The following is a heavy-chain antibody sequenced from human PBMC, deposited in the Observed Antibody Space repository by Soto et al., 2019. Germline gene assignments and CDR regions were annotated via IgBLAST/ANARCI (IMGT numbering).Heavy chain of an antibody. J-gene: IGHJ4*02. CDR3: ATDLARDGYNYVDY. Sequence: QVQLVESGGGVVQPGRSLRLSCAASGFTFSSYGMHWVRQAPGKGLEWVAVISYDGSNKYYADSVKGRFTISRDNSKNTLYLQMNSLRAEETAVYYCATDLARDGYNYVDYWGQGTLVTVSS. D-gene: IGHD1-1*01. CDR2: ISYDGSNK. V-gene: IGHV3-30*03. CDR1: GFTFSSYG.